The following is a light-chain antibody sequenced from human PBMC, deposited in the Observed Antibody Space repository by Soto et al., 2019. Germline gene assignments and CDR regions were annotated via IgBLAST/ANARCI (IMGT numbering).Light chain of an antibody. CDR3: CSFAGGGATWV. J-gene: IGLJ3*02. V-gene: IGLV2-23*01. CDR2: EAT. Sequence: QSALTQPASVSGSPGQSITISCTGTNSDVWSYKFVSWYQQHPGKVPKLIIYEATKRPSGLSNRFSGSKSGNTASLTISGLQAEDEADYYCCSFAGGGATWVFGGGTKLTVL. CDR1: NSDVWSYKF.